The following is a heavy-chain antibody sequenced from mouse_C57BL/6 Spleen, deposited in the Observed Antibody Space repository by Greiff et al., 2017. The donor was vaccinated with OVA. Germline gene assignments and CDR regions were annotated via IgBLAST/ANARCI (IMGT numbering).Heavy chain of an antibody. CDR1: GYTFTSYG. Sequence: VQLQQSGAELARPGASVKLSCKASGYTFTSYGISWVKQRTGQGLEWIGEIYPRSGNTYYNEKFKGKATLTADKSSSTAYMELRSLTSEDSAVYFCASYYGSSYGYFDVWGTGTTVTVSS. CDR3: ASYYGSSYGYFDV. J-gene: IGHJ1*03. CDR2: IYPRSGNT. V-gene: IGHV1-81*01. D-gene: IGHD1-1*01.